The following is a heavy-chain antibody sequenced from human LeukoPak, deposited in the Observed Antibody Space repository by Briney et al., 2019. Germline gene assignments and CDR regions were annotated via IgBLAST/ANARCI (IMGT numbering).Heavy chain of an antibody. CDR1: GDSISTYY. CDR2: IYYSVIS. D-gene: IGHD3-10*01. Sequence: SETLSLTCTVSGDSISTYYWSWIRQPPGKGLEWIGYIYYSVISDYNPSLRSRVTMSVDMSTNQISLKLSSVTAADTAVYYCARASGGDGSGSLWGQGTLVTVSS. J-gene: IGHJ4*02. CDR3: ARASGGDGSGSL. V-gene: IGHV4-59*01.